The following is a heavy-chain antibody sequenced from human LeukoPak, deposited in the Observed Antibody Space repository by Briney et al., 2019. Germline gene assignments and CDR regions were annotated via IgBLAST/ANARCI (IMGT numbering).Heavy chain of an antibody. CDR2: ISGSGGST. J-gene: IGHJ4*02. CDR3: AKDPGEGDYWSYFDY. D-gene: IGHD4-17*01. CDR1: GFTFSSYA. V-gene: IGHV3-23*01. Sequence: PGGSLRLSCAASGFTFSSYAMSWVRQAPGKGLEWVSAISGSGGSTYYADSVKGRFTISRDNSKNTLYLQMNSLRAEDTAVYYCAKDPGEGDYWSYFDYWGQGTLVTVSS.